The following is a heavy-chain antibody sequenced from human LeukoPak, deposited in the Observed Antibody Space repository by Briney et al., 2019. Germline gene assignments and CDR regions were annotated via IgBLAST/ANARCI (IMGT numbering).Heavy chain of an antibody. J-gene: IGHJ4*02. CDR3: ARVGRTKEIDY. V-gene: IGHV4-61*02. CDR1: GGSISSGGYY. CDR2: IYTSGST. D-gene: IGHD3-10*01. Sequence: SETLSLTCTVSGGSISSGGYYWSWIRQPAGKGLEWIGRIYTSGSTNYNPSLKSRVTMSVDTSKNQFSLKLSSVTAADTAVYYCARVGRTKEIDYWGQGTLVTVSS.